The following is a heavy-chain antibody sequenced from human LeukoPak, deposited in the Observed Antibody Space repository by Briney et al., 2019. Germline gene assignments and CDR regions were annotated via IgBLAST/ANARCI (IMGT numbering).Heavy chain of an antibody. CDR1: GYSFSSYW. D-gene: IGHD2-15*01. CDR2: IYPGDSDT. Sequence: GESLKISCKGSGYSFSSYWIVWVRQRPGKGLEWMGIIYPGDSDTRYSPSFQGQVTFSADKSISTVYLQWTSLKASDTAMYYCARRGSGDDWFDPWGQGTLVTVSS. CDR3: ARRGSGDDWFDP. V-gene: IGHV5-51*01. J-gene: IGHJ5*02.